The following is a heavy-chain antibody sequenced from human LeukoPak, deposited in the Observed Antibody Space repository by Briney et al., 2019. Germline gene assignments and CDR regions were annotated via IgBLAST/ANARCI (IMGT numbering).Heavy chain of an antibody. Sequence: GESLKISCKAYGYRFTSNWIGWVRQMPGKGLEWMGIIFPGDSDTRYSPPFQGQVTISVDESISTAYLQWNSLKASDTAIYYCARRRVGSGSYYNVGGYYFDNWGQGTLVTVSS. CDR2: IFPGDSDT. D-gene: IGHD3-10*01. CDR3: ARRRVGSGSYYNVGGYYFDN. CDR1: GYRFTSNW. J-gene: IGHJ4*02. V-gene: IGHV5-51*01.